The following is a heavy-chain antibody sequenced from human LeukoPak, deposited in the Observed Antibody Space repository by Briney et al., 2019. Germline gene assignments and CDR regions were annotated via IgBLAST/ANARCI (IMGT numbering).Heavy chain of an antibody. V-gene: IGHV4-39*07. D-gene: IGHD5-18*01. CDR3: ARGEYSSFDY. J-gene: IGHJ4*02. CDR2: IYYSGST. CDR1: GGSISSSSYY. Sequence: KTSETLSLTCTVSGGSISSSSYYWGWIRQPPGKGLEWIGSIYYSGSTYYNPSLKSRVTMSVDTSKNQFSLKLSSVTAADTAVYYCARGEYSSFDYWGQGTLVTVSS.